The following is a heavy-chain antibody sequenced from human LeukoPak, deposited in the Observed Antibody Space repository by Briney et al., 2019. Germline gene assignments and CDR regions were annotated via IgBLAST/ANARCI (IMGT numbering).Heavy chain of an antibody. D-gene: IGHD6-19*01. CDR3: AKEPAPYSSGWCFPDDH. Sequence: QTGGSLRLSCAASGFTFSNYGMHWVRQDPGKGLEWVAVIAHDGSVAYYADWVKGRFTISRDNSKNTLYLQMNSLRAEDTAVYYCAKEPAPYSSGWCFPDDHWGQGALVTVSS. CDR1: GFTFSNYG. J-gene: IGHJ5*02. CDR2: IAHDGSVA. V-gene: IGHV3-30*18.